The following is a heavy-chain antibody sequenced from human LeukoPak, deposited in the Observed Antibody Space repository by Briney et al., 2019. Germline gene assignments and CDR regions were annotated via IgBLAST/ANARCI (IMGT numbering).Heavy chain of an antibody. V-gene: IGHV4-61*02. CDR1: GGSISSGSYY. J-gene: IGHJ5*02. D-gene: IGHD2-2*01. Sequence: SETLSLTCSVSGGSISSGSYYWSWIRQPAGKGLEWIGRIYTSGSTNYNPSLKSRVTISVDTSKNQFSLKLSSVTAADTAVYYCARGRDVVVPAANYNWFDPWGQGTLVTVSS. CDR2: IYTSGST. CDR3: ARGRDVVVPAANYNWFDP.